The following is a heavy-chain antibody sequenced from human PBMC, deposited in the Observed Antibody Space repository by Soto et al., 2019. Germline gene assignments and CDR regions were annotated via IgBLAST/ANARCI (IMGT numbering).Heavy chain of an antibody. CDR1: GDPINSGGYF. J-gene: IGHJ2*01. CDR3: ARDRYFEP. CDR2: IFYNGST. V-gene: IGHV4-31*03. Sequence: QVQLQESGPGLVKPSQTLSLTCSVSGDPINSGGYFWSWIRPLPGKGLEWIGNIFYNGSTYYNPSLKSRVTISLGTSKGQFALNLSSVTAADTAVYFCARDRYFEPGGRGTLVTVSS.